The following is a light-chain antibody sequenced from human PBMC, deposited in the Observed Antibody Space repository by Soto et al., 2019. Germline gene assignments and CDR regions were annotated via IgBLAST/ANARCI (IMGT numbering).Light chain of an antibody. V-gene: IGLV3-21*04. CDR1: NIGSKS. J-gene: IGLJ2*01. Sequence: SYELTQPPSVSVAPGKTARISCGGNNIGSKSVHWYQRKPGQAPVLVIYSDRDLPSVIPERFSGSNSGNTATLTISRVEAGDEADYYCQVWDSSSAHVVFGGGTKLTVL. CDR3: QVWDSSSAHVV. CDR2: SDR.